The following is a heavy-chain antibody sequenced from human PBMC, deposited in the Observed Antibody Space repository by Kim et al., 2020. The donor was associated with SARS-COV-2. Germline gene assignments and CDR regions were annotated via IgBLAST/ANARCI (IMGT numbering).Heavy chain of an antibody. D-gene: IGHD5-12*01. CDR1: GFTFSSYA. Sequence: GGSLRLSCAASGFTFSSYAMHWVRQAPGKGLEWVAVISYDGSNKYYADSVKGRFTISRDNSKNTPSLRMNSLKAEDTALYSCARDRWFGYGGGLDYWGQG. J-gene: IGHJ4*02. V-gene: IGHV3-30-3*01. CDR2: ISYDGSNK. CDR3: ARDRWFGYGGGLDY.